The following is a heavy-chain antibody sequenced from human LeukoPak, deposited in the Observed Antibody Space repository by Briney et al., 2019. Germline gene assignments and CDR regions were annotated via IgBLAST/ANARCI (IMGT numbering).Heavy chain of an antibody. CDR1: GYAFTDYY. V-gene: IGHV1-2*02. D-gene: IGHD3-10*02. J-gene: IGHJ6*03. Sequence: GASVKVSCKASGYAFTDYYMHWLRQAPGQGLEWMGWINPNTGGTNYAQNFQGRVTMTRDTSISTAYMELSRLRSDDTAVYYCARGPSVSVLPFFYYYTDVWGKGTTVTVSS. CDR2: INPNTGGT. CDR3: ARGPSVSVLPFFYYYTDV.